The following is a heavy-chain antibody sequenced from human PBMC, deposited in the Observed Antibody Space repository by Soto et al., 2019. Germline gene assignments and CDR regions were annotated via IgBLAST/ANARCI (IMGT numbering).Heavy chain of an antibody. CDR1: GGSFSGYY. CDR3: ARGRPRTNYYYYYYMDV. V-gene: IGHV4-34*01. Sequence: PSETLSLTCAVYGGSFSGYYWSWIRQPPGKGLEWIGEINHSGSTNYNPSLKSRVTISVDTSKNQFSLKLSSVTAADTAVYYCARGRPRTNYYYYYYMDVWGKGTTVTVSS. CDR2: INHSGST. J-gene: IGHJ6*03.